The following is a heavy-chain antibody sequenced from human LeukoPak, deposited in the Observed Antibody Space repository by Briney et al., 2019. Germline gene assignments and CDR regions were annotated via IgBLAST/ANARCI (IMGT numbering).Heavy chain of an antibody. CDR3: AKGGYSYAYGMDV. CDR2: ISWNSGSI. CDR1: GFTFDDYA. Sequence: GGSLRLSCAASGFTFDDYAMHWVRHAPGKGLEWVSGISWNSGSIGYADSVKGRFTISRDSAKNSLYLQMNSLRAEDTALYYCAKGGYSYAYGMDVWGQGTTVTVSS. J-gene: IGHJ6*02. D-gene: IGHD5-18*01. V-gene: IGHV3-9*01.